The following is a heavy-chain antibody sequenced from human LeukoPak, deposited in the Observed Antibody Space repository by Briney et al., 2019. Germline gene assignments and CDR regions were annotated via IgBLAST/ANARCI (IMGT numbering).Heavy chain of an antibody. CDR1: GGSISSSSYY. CDR2: IYYSGST. V-gene: IGHV4-39*07. Sequence: SETLSLTCTVSGGSISSSSYYWGWIRQPPGKGLEWIGSIYYSGSTYYNPSLKSRVTISVDTSKNQFSLKLSSVTAADTAVYYCAREVGYSSSWFDYYYYMDVWGEGTTVTVSS. CDR3: AREVGYSSSWFDYYYYMDV. D-gene: IGHD6-13*01. J-gene: IGHJ6*03.